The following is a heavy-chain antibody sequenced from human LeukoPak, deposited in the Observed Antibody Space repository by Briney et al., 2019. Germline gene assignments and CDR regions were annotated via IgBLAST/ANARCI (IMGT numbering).Heavy chain of an antibody. CDR1: GYTFTSYD. CDR3: ARGGGYDFWSGYYRPLDY. CDR2: MNPNSGNT. J-gene: IGHJ4*02. Sequence: GASVKVSCKASGYTFTSYDINWVRQATGQGLEWMGWMNPNSGNTGYAQKFQGRVTMTRNTSISTAYMELSSLRSEDTAVYCCARGGGYDFWSGYYRPLDYWGQGTLVTVSS. D-gene: IGHD3-3*01. V-gene: IGHV1-8*01.